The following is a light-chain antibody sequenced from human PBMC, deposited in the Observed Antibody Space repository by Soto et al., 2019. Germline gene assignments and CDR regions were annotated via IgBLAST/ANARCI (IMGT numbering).Light chain of an antibody. J-gene: IGKJ2*01. V-gene: IGKV1-5*03. CDR1: QSISTW. Sequence: DIQMTQSPSTVSASVGDRVTITCRASQSISTWLAWYQQKPGKAPKLLIYKASSLESGVPSRFSGSGSGTAFTLTIDSLQPDDFATYYCLQYNYNSYTFGQGTKLEIK. CDR3: LQYNYNSYT. CDR2: KAS.